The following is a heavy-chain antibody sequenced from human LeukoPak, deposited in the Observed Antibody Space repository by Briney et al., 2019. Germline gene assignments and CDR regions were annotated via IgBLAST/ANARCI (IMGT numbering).Heavy chain of an antibody. D-gene: IGHD2-2*01. CDR1: GFTFSSYS. Sequence: GGSLRLSCAASGFTFSSYSMNWVRQAPGKGLEWVSTISSSSSYIYYADSVKGRFTISRDNAKNSLYLQMNSLRAEDTAVYYCARDFRRPRGSTSCLDYWGQGTLVTVSS. CDR3: ARDFRRPRGSTSCLDY. CDR2: ISSSSSYI. J-gene: IGHJ4*02. V-gene: IGHV3-21*01.